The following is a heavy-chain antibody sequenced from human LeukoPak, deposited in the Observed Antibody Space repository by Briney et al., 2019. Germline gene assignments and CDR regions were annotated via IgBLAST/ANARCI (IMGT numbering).Heavy chain of an antibody. CDR3: ARYGGSGDTRGYFDS. Sequence: ASETLSLTCTVSGVSISNYHWSWIRPPAGKGLEWIGRIYNRGNTNYNASLQSRVTMSVDTSTNQFSLKLTSVTAADTAVYYCARYGGSGDTRGYFDSWGQGTLVTVSS. D-gene: IGHD2-15*01. V-gene: IGHV4-4*07. J-gene: IGHJ4*02. CDR1: GVSISNYH. CDR2: IYNRGNT.